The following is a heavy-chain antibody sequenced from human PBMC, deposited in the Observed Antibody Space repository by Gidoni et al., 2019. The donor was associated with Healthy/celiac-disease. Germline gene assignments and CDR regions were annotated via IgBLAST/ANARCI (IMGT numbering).Heavy chain of an antibody. CDR2: ISGSGGST. D-gene: IGHD4-17*01. V-gene: IGHV3-23*01. CDR3: AKVYDYGDYEGFDY. CDR1: GFTFGSYA. J-gene: IGHJ4*02. Sequence: EMQLLESGGGLVQPGGSLILSCAASGFTFGSYALSWVRKAPGKGLEWVSAISGSGGSTYYADAVKGRFTISRDNSKNTLYLQMNSLRAEDTAVYYCAKVYDYGDYEGFDYWGQGTLVTVSS.